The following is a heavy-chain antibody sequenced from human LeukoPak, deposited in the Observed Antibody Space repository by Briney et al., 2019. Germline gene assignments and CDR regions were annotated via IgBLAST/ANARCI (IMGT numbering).Heavy chain of an antibody. Sequence: GRSLRLSCAASGFTFSSYSMNWVRQAPGKGLEWVSSISSSSSYIYYADSVKGRFTISRDNSKNTLYLQMNSLRAEDTAVYYCARDSDSSGYPPLDYWGQGTLVTVSS. D-gene: IGHD3-22*01. CDR2: ISSSSSYI. J-gene: IGHJ4*02. V-gene: IGHV3-21*01. CDR3: ARDSDSSGYPPLDY. CDR1: GFTFSSYS.